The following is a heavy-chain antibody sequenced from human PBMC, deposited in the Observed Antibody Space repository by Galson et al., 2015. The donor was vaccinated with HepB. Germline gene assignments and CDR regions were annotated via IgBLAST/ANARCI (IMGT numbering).Heavy chain of an antibody. CDR1: TFSNYG. D-gene: IGHD1-7*01. J-gene: IGHJ3*02. V-gene: IGHV3-30*03. Sequence: TFSNYGMLWVRQAPGKGLEWVALISYNGGSEFYADSVKGRFTISRDNSKRTLYLQMNSLRPDDTAVYFCARPANWNYPFSASDIWGQGTMVTVSS. CDR2: ISYNGGSE. CDR3: ARPANWNYPFSASDI.